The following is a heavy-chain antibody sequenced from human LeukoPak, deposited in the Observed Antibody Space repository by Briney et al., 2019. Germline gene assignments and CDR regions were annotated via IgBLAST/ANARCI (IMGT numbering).Heavy chain of an antibody. CDR2: VDHSGRT. CDR1: GDSFDNYY. D-gene: IGHD3-10*01. J-gene: IGHJ4*02. CDR3: AATNYFYGSGSFHKRDS. V-gene: IGHV4-34*01. Sequence: SETLSLTCGVYGDSFDNYYWNWIRQFPEKRLEWIGEVDHSGRTTYSPSLQGRVTISVDTSKSQFSLKLNSVTAADTAVYFCAATNYFYGSGSFHKRDSWGQGTLVTVSS.